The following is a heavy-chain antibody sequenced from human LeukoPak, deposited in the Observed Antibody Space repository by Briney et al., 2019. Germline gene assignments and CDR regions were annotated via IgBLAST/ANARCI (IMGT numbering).Heavy chain of an antibody. CDR1: GFTFSSYA. Sequence: QPGGSLRLSCAASGFTFSSYAMSWVRQAPGKGLEWVSAISGSGGSTYYADSVKGRFTISRDNSKNTLYLQMNSLRAEDTAVYYCARDAGYSSSLFLDYWGQGTLVTVSS. V-gene: IGHV3-23*01. CDR3: ARDAGYSSSLFLDY. J-gene: IGHJ4*02. CDR2: ISGSGGST. D-gene: IGHD6-6*01.